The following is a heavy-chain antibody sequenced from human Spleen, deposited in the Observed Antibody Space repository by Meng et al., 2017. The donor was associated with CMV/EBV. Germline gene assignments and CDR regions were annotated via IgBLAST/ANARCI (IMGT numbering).Heavy chain of an antibody. CDR2: INHSGST. V-gene: IGHV4-34*01. D-gene: IGHD3-3*01. CDR1: GGSFSGYY. CDR3: ARKHRITIFGVDYFDY. Sequence: QVQLQQWGAGLLKPSETLSLTCAVYGGSFSGYYWSWIRQPPGKGLEWIGEINHSGSTNYNPSLKSRVTISVDTSKNQFSLKLSSVTAADTAVYYCARKHRITIFGVDYFDYWGQGTLVTVSS. J-gene: IGHJ4*02.